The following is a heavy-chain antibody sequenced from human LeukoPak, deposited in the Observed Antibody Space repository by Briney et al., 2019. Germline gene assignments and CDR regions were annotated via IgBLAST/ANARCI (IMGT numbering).Heavy chain of an antibody. CDR1: GFSFSNYA. J-gene: IGHJ6*03. Sequence: PGGSLRLSCAASGFSFSNYAMSWVRQVPGKGLEWLALISASENSKYYADSVKGRFTISRDRSKNILSLEISSLRAEDTAVYYCARGKPKSKITHFYYYYMDVWGEGTTVIVSS. D-gene: IGHD1-14*01. V-gene: IGHV3-23*01. CDR3: ARGKPKSKITHFYYYYMDV. CDR2: ISASENSK.